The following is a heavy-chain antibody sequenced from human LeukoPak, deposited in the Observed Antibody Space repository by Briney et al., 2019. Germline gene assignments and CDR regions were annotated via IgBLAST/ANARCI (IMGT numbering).Heavy chain of an antibody. V-gene: IGHV4-61*02. CDR3: ARDGAYYELDY. CDR2: IYTSGST. D-gene: IGHD3-22*01. CDR1: GGSISSGSYY. J-gene: IGHJ4*02. Sequence: SQTLSLTRTVSGGSISSGSYYWSWIRQPAGKGLEWIGRIYTSGSTSYNPSLKNRVTMSVDKSKKHFSLRLSSVTAADTAMYYCARDGAYYELDYWGQGTLVTVSS.